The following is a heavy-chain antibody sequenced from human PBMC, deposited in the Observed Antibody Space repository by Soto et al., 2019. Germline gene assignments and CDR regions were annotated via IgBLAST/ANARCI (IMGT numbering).Heavy chain of an antibody. D-gene: IGHD2-21*01. V-gene: IGHV4-59*12. CDR1: GGSISSYY. CDR3: AASCVACGGFNYYGMDV. CDR2: IYYSGST. Sequence: SETLSLTCTVSGGSISSYYWSWIRQPPGKGLEWIGYIYYSGSTNYNPSLKSRVTISLGTSKNQFSLKLSSVTAADTAVYYCAASCVACGGFNYYGMDVWGQGTTVTVSS. J-gene: IGHJ6*02.